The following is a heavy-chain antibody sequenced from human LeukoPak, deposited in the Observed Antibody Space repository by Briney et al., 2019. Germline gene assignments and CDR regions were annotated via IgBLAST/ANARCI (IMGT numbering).Heavy chain of an antibody. V-gene: IGHV1-46*01. Sequence: ASVKVSCKASGYTFTSYYMHWARQAPGQGLEWMGIINPSGGSTSYAQKFQGKVTMTRDTSTSTVYMELSSLRSEDTAVYYCARDVLGGPYYFDYWGQGTLVTVSS. CDR1: GYTFTSYY. CDR3: ARDVLGGPYYFDY. J-gene: IGHJ4*02. CDR2: INPSGGST. D-gene: IGHD2-8*02.